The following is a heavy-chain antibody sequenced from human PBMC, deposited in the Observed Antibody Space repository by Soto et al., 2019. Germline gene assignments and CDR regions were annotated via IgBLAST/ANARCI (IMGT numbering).Heavy chain of an antibody. CDR1: GFTVSSNY. V-gene: IGHV3-53*01. J-gene: IGHJ4*02. Sequence: GSLRPTCSAPGFTVSSNYMSWVRQAPGKGLEWVSVIYSGGSTYYADSVKGRFTISRDNSKNTLYLQMNSLRAEDTAVYYCARGRYYDSSGFDYWGQGTLVTVYS. CDR3: ARGRYYDSSGFDY. D-gene: IGHD3-22*01. CDR2: IYSGGST.